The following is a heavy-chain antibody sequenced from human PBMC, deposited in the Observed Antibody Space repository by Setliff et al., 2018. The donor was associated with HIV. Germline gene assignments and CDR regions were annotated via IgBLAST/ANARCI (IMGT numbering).Heavy chain of an antibody. CDR3: TIPASSLAPN. V-gene: IGHV4-39*01. J-gene: IGHJ4*02. CDR1: GASISSHNYY. CDR2: IRSSGDT. Sequence: NLSLTCTVSGASISSHNYYWGWIRQSPGKGLEWIASIRSSGDTYYNPSLQSRVIISVDTSNNQISLKLTSVTAADTAVYYCTIPASSLAPNWGRGTQVTVSS.